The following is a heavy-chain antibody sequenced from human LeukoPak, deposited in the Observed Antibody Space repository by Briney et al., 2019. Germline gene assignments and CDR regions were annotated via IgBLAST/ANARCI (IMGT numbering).Heavy chain of an antibody. V-gene: IGHV3-43*01. CDR1: GFTFDDYN. CDR3: AKGKNTGSYLSHVDY. D-gene: IGHD3-10*01. J-gene: IGHJ4*02. CDR2: ITWGGGST. Sequence: GGSLRLSCAASGFTFDDYNMHWVRQAPGKGLEWVSLITWGGGSTYYADSVKGRFTISRDNSKNSLYLQMNSLRTEDTALYYCAKGKNTGSYLSHVDYWGQGTLVTVSS.